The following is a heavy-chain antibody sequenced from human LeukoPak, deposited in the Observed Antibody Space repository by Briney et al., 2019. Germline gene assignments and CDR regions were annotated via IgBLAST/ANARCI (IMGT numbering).Heavy chain of an antibody. V-gene: IGHV3-53*01. CDR3: ARGPVTRFEI. CDR2: IYSGGTT. D-gene: IGHD4-17*01. Sequence: GGSLRLSCAASGFTVSSNYMSWVRQAPGKGLEWVSVIYSGGTTYYADSVKGRFTISRDNSNNTLYLQMNSLRAENTAVYYCARGPVTRFEIWGQGTMVTVSS. J-gene: IGHJ3*02. CDR1: GFTVSSNY.